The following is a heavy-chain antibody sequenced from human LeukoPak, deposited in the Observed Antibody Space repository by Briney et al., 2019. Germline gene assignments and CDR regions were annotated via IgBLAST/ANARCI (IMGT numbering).Heavy chain of an antibody. V-gene: IGHV4-34*01. J-gene: IGHJ3*02. D-gene: IGHD5-18*01. Sequence: SETLSLTCAVYGGSFSGYYWSWIRQPPGKGLEWIGEINHSGSTNYNPSLKSRVTISVDTSKNQFSLKLSSVTAADTAVYYCARARGYSCGPDAFDIWGQGTMVTVSS. CDR3: ARARGYSCGPDAFDI. CDR1: GGSFSGYY. CDR2: INHSGST.